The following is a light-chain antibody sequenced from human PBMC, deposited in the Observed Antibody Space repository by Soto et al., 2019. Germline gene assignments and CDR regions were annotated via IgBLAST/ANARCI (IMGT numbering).Light chain of an antibody. CDR2: DAS. CDR3: PWRSDWPPRLT. V-gene: IGKV3-11*01. Sequence: EVVLTQSPATLSLSPGERATLSCRASESIGNYLAWYQQKLGQAPKLLIYDASHRAIGIPGRVSGDGSGTDFTLTISSLEPEDFAVYYCPWRSDWPPRLTFGGGTKVEIK. CDR1: ESIGNY. J-gene: IGKJ4*01.